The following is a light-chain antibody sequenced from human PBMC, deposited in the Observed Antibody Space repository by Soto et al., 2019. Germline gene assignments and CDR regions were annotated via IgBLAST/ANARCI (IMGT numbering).Light chain of an antibody. CDR3: QQYYSSPHT. CDR1: QSVLYRSNNKNY. J-gene: IGKJ2*01. CDR2: WAS. Sequence: DIVMTQSPDSLAVSLGERATINCRSSQSVLYRSNNKNYLAWYQQKPGQPPKLLIYWASTRESGVPDRFSGSGSGTNFTLTISSLQAEDVAVYYCQQYYSSPHTFGQGTKVDIK. V-gene: IGKV4-1*01.